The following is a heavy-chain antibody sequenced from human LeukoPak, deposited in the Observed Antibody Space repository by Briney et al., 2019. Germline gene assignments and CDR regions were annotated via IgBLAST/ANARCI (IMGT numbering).Heavy chain of an antibody. CDR2: IKHDGSEA. Sequence: GGSLRLSCAASEFTFNRYWMSWVRQAPGKGLEWVANIKHDGSEAHYVDSVKGRFTISRDNAKNSLSLQMNSLNVDDTGVYFCTRDALFGSGRTHLGFWSQGTLVSVSS. V-gene: IGHV3-7*04. CDR3: TRDALFGSGRTHLGF. CDR1: EFTFNRYW. D-gene: IGHD3-10*01. J-gene: IGHJ4*02.